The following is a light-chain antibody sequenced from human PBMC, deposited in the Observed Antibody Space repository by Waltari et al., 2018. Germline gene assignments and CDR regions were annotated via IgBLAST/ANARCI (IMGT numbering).Light chain of an antibody. CDR3: QQFGGSPPHIT. J-gene: IGKJ3*01. V-gene: IGKV3-20*01. CDR2: GAS. Sequence: EIVLTQSPGTLSLSPGESATLSCRASQSVSSIYLAWYQQKPGQAPRLLIYGASSRATGIPDRFSGSGSVTDFTLTISRLEPEDFAVYYCQQFGGSPPHITFGPGTKVDIK. CDR1: QSVSSIY.